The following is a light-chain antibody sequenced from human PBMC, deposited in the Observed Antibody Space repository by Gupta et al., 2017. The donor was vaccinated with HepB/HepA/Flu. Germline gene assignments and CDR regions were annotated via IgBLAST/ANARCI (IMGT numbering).Light chain of an antibody. V-gene: IGLV1-47*01. CDR2: RNN. Sequence: SVLTQPPSASGTPGQRVTISCSGSSSNIGSNYVYWYQQLPGTAPKLLIYRNNQRPSGVPDRFSGSKSGTSASLAISGLRAEDEADYYCAAWDDSRSGVVFGGGTKLTVL. CDR1: SSNIGSNY. J-gene: IGLJ2*01. CDR3: AAWDDSRSGVV.